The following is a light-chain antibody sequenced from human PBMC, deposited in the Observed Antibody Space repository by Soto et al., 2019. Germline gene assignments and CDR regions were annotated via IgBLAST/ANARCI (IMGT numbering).Light chain of an antibody. CDR1: SSDVGGYNY. J-gene: IGLJ1*01. Sequence: QSVLTQPASVSGSPGQSITISCTGTSSDVGGYNYVSWYQQHPGKAPKLMIYEVSNRPSGVSNRFSGSKSGNTASLTISGLQAEDEADYYCSSYTSSSTPPYVFGPGTKLTVL. V-gene: IGLV2-14*01. CDR3: SSYTSSSTPPYV. CDR2: EVS.